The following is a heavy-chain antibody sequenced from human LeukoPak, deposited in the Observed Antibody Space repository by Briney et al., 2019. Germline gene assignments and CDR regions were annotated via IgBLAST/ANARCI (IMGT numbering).Heavy chain of an antibody. V-gene: IGHV4-30-4*01. CDR2: IYYSGRT. CDR1: GGSISSGDYS. Sequence: SETLSLTCTVSGGSISSGDYSWRWIRQPPGKGLERIGYIYYSGRTYYNPSLKSRVTISVDTSKNQFSLKLSSVTAADTVVYYCARESYDFWSGNIWGQGTMVTVSS. J-gene: IGHJ3*02. D-gene: IGHD3-3*01. CDR3: ARESYDFWSGNI.